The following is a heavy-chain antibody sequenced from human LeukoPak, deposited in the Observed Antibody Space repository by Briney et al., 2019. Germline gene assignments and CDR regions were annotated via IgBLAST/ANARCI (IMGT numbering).Heavy chain of an antibody. J-gene: IGHJ4*02. D-gene: IGHD5-24*01. V-gene: IGHV3-23*01. CDR1: GFTFSSYA. CDR2: ISGSGGST. Sequence: GGSLRLSCAASGFTFSSYAMSWVRQAPGKGLEWVSAISGSGGSTYYADSVKGRFTISRDNSRNTLYLQMNSLRAEDTAVYYCARSGLRWLQFSDYWGQGTLVTVSS. CDR3: ARSGLRWLQFSDY.